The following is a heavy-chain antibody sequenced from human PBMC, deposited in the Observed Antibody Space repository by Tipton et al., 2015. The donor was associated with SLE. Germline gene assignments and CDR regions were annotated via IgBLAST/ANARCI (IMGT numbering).Heavy chain of an antibody. Sequence: TLSLTCTVSRGSISRYYWSWIRQPPGKGLEWIGYIYYSGSTNYNPSLKSRVTISVDTSKNQFSLKLSSVTAADTAVYYCARDFFDYWGQGTLVTVSS. CDR3: ARDFFDY. CDR1: RGSISRYY. CDR2: IYYSGST. J-gene: IGHJ4*02. V-gene: IGHV4-59*01.